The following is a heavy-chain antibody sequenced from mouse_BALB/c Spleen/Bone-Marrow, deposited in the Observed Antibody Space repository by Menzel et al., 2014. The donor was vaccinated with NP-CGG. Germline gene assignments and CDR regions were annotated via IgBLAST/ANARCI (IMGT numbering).Heavy chain of an antibody. J-gene: IGHJ1*01. D-gene: IGHD1-1*01. CDR3: ARVYGWYFDV. CDR2: INNNGGST. Sequence: EVQGVESGGGLVQPGGSLKLSCVASGLTFSSYGMSWVRQTPDERLELVATINNNGGSTYYPDSVKGQFTISRDNAKNTLYLQMSSLKSEDTAMYYCARVYGWYFDVWGAGTTVTVSS. CDR1: GLTFSSYG. V-gene: IGHV5-6-3*01.